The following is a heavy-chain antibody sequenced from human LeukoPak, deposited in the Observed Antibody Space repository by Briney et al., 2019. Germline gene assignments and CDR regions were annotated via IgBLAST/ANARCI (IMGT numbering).Heavy chain of an antibody. CDR3: AKAYNDFWSGSGYFDN. V-gene: IGHV3-23*01. J-gene: IGHJ4*02. Sequence: PGGSLRLSCAASGFIFNTYAMSWVRRAPGKGLEWVSAISGGAGTTYYADSVKGRFTVSRDNSKNTMYLQMNSLRAEDTAVYYCAKAYNDFWSGSGYFDNWGQGTLVTVSS. D-gene: IGHD3-3*01. CDR1: GFIFNTYA. CDR2: ISGGAGTT.